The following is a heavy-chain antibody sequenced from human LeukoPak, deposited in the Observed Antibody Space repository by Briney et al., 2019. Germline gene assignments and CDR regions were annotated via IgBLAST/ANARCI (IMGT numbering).Heavy chain of an antibody. CDR1: GDSISSYY. CDR3: ATGYSSTWYYFDY. V-gene: IGHV4-59*01. J-gene: IGHJ4*02. CDR2: IYHSGST. Sequence: PSQTLSLTCTVSGDSISSYYWSWIRQPPRKGLEWIVYIYHSGSTNYNPSLKSRVTISADTSKDQFSLKLASVTAADTAVYYCATGYSSTWYYFDYWGQGTLVTVSS. D-gene: IGHD6-13*01.